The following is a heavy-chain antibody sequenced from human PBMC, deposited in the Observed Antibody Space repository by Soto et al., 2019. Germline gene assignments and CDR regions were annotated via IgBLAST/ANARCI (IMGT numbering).Heavy chain of an antibody. D-gene: IGHD3-10*01. CDR1: GGSISSGNYY. J-gene: IGHJ4*02. CDR2: IYYSGTT. Sequence: QLQLQESGPGLVKPSETLSLTCTVSGGSISSGNYYWGWIRQPPGKGLEWIGSIYYSGTTYYNPSLKSRVTISVDTSKNQFSLKLSSVTAADTAVYYCARHDMVRGVRSPLDYWGQGTLVTVSS. CDR3: ARHDMVRGVRSPLDY. V-gene: IGHV4-39*01.